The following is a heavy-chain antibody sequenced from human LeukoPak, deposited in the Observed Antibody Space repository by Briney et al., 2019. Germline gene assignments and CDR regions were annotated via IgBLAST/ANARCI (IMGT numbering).Heavy chain of an antibody. D-gene: IGHD1-7*01. V-gene: IGHV4-34*01. CDR2: INHSGST. J-gene: IGHJ5*02. CDR1: GGSFSGYY. CDR3: ARHGSASENSNNWFDP. Sequence: PSETLSLTCAVYGGSFSGYYWSWIRQPPGKGLEWIGEINHSGSTNYNPSLKSRVTMSVDTSKNQFSLKLSSVTAADTAVYYCARHGSASENSNNWFDPWGQGTLVTVSS.